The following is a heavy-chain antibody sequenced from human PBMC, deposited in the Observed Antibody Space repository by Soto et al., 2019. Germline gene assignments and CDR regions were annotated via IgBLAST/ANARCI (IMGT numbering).Heavy chain of an antibody. Sequence: EVQLLESGGGLLQPGGSLRLSCAASGFTFSSYAMSWVRQAPGKGLEWVSGMSGNGGSAYYADSGKGRFTISRDNSKKTLYLPMNSLRAEDTAVYYCAKGPIFGVENIHDYWGQGTLVTVSS. CDR3: AKGPIFGVENIHDY. D-gene: IGHD3-3*01. J-gene: IGHJ4*02. V-gene: IGHV3-23*01. CDR1: GFTFSSYA. CDR2: MSGNGGSA.